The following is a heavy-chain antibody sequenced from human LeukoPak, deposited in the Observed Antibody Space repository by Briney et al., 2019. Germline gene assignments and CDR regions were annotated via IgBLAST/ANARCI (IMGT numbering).Heavy chain of an antibody. D-gene: IGHD1-26*01. CDR3: AKDGGSYWSGYYFDY. J-gene: IGHJ4*02. V-gene: IGHV3-30*18. CDR1: GFTFSSYG. Sequence: PGRSLRLSCAASGFTFSSYGMHWVRQAPGKGLEWVAVISCDGSNKYYADSVKGRFTISRDNSKNTLYLQMNSLRAEDTAVYYCAKDGGSYWSGYYFDYWGQGTLVTVSS. CDR2: ISCDGSNK.